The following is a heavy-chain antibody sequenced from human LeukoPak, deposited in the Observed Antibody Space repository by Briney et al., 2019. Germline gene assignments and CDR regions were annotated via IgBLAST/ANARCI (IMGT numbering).Heavy chain of an antibody. D-gene: IGHD3-22*01. CDR2: ISYDGSKR. J-gene: IGHJ4*02. Sequence: GGSLRLSCAASGFTLSTYAVHWVRQAPGKGLEWVAVISYDGSKRYYADSVKGRFTISRDNSKNAFLQMNSLRAEDTAVYYCARDYDTSGSYFDFFDYWGQGTLVTVSS. CDR1: GFTLSTYA. CDR3: ARDYDTSGSYFDFFDY. V-gene: IGHV3-30-3*01.